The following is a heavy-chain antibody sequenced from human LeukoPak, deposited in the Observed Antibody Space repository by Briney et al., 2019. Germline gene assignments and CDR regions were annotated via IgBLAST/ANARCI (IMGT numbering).Heavy chain of an antibody. CDR1: GYTLTELS. Sequence: ASVKVSCKVSGYTLTELSMHWVRQAPGKGLEWMGGFDPEDGETIYAQKFQGRVTMTEDTSTDTAYMELSSLRSEDTAVYYCANSPVFRTARHVWGYFQHWGQGTLVTVSS. V-gene: IGHV1-24*01. J-gene: IGHJ1*01. D-gene: IGHD6-6*01. CDR2: FDPEDGET. CDR3: ANSPVFRTARHVWGYFQH.